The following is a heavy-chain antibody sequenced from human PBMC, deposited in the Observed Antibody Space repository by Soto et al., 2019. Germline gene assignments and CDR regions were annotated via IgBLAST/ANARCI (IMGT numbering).Heavy chain of an antibody. D-gene: IGHD3-10*01. J-gene: IGHJ3*01. CDR3: ARRYGSAFDF. V-gene: IGHV4-59*01. CDR1: GGSISSYY. Sequence: QVQLQESGPGLVKPSETLSLTCTVSGGSISSYYWSWIRQPPGKGLEWIGYIYYSGSTNYNSSLKSRVTISVDTAKNQFSLKLTSVTAADTAVYYCARRYGSAFDFWGQGTMVTVSS. CDR2: IYYSGST.